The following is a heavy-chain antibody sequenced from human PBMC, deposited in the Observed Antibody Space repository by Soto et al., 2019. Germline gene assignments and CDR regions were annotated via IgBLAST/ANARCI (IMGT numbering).Heavy chain of an antibody. D-gene: IGHD4-4*01. CDR3: ARDMTTVGVGFDY. V-gene: IGHV3-33*01. CDR2: IWYDGSNK. J-gene: IGHJ4*02. Sequence: QVQLVESGGGVVQPGRSLRLSCAASGFTFSSYGMHWVRQAPGKGLEWVAVIWYDGSNKYYADSVKGRFTISRDNSKNTLYLQMNSLRAEDTAVYHCARDMTTVGVGFDYWGQGTLVTVSS. CDR1: GFTFSSYG.